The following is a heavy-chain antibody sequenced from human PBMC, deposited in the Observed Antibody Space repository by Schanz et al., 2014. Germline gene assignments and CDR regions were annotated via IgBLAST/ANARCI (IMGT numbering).Heavy chain of an antibody. CDR1: GYTFTSYS. Sequence: QVQLVQSGAEVKKPGASVKVSCKASGYTFTSYSMHWVRQAPGQGLEWMGRIIPILGIANYAQKFQGRVTSTQDRHTSLAYMELSSLRSEDTAVYYCARGGYSSGWYDRDIDCFDYWGQGTLVIVSS. CDR3: ARGGYSSGWYDRDIDCFDY. J-gene: IGHJ4*02. CDR2: IIPILGIA. D-gene: IGHD6-19*01. V-gene: IGHV1-69*09.